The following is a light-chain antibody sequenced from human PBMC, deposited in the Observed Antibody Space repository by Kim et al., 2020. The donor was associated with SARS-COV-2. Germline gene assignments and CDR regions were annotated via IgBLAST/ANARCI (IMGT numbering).Light chain of an antibody. V-gene: IGKV3-20*01. CDR1: QTVTSNR. CDR3: QQYGNSPCT. CDR2: DAS. Sequence: DIVLTQSPDTLSLFPGERATFSCRASQTVTSNRLAWYQQKPGQPPRLLIYDASIRAAGIPDRFSGSGSGTGFTLTISRLEPEDFAVYYWQQYGNSPCTFGPGTKVDIK. J-gene: IGKJ3*01.